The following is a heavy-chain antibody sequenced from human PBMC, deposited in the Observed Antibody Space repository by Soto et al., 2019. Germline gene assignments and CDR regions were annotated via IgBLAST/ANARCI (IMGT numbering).Heavy chain of an antibody. CDR1: GGSISSINYY. D-gene: IGHD2-8*01. V-gene: IGHV4-31*03. Sequence: QVQLQESGPGLVKPSQTLSLTCTVSGGSISSINYYWSWIRQHPEKGLEWIGYISYSGSTFYNSSLKSRVTISLDTSKNQFSLKLTSVTAADTAIYSCARSAQWDGFDPWGQGTMVTVSS. CDR2: ISYSGST. CDR3: ARSAQWDGFDP. J-gene: IGHJ3*01.